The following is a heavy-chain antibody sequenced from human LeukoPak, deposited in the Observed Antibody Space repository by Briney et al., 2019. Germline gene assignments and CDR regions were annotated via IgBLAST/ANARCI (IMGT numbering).Heavy chain of an antibody. CDR1: GGSISSYY. CDR2: IYYSGST. Sequence: SETLSLTCTVSGGSISSYYWSWIRQPPGKGLEWIGYIYYSGSTNYNPSLKSRVTISVDTSKNQFSLKLSSVTAADTAVYYCARDDYGDYGLDYWGQGTLVTVSS. J-gene: IGHJ4*02. V-gene: IGHV4-59*01. D-gene: IGHD4-17*01. CDR3: ARDDYGDYGLDY.